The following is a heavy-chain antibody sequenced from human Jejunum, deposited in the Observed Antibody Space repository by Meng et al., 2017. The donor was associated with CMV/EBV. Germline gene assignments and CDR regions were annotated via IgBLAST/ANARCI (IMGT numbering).Heavy chain of an antibody. J-gene: IGHJ4*02. CDR2: IFYSGGP. D-gene: IGHD5-18*01. Sequence: VSGGSLTSNSDSWGWIRQSPEKGLEWIGSIFYSGGPYHNPSLESRVTMSVDTSKNQFSLKLSSVTAADTAVYYCAREATANYFDYWGQGMLVTVSS. V-gene: IGHV4-39*07. CDR1: GGSLTSNSDS. CDR3: AREATANYFDY.